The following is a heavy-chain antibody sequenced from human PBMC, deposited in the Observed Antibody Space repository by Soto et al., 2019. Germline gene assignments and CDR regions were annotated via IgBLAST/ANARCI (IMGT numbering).Heavy chain of an antibody. Sequence: ETLSLTCAVYGGSFSGYYWSWIRQPPGKGLEWIGEINHSESTNYNPSLKSRVTISVDTSKNQFSLKLSSVTAADTAVYYCARSQSTVTSYDYWGQGTLVTVSS. CDR3: ARSQSTVTSYDY. CDR1: GGSFSGYY. D-gene: IGHD4-17*01. CDR2: INHSEST. V-gene: IGHV4-34*01. J-gene: IGHJ4*02.